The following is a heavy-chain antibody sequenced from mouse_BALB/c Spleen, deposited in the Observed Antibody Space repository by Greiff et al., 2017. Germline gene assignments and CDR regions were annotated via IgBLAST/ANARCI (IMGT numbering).Heavy chain of an antibody. Sequence: VKLMESGAELMKPGASVKISCKATGYTFSSYWIEWVKQRPGHGLEWIGEILPGSGSTNYNEKFKGKATFTADTSSNTAYMQLSSLTSEDSAVYYCARRDYYGSSPYYFDYWGQGTTLTVSS. V-gene: IGHV1-9*01. J-gene: IGHJ2*01. D-gene: IGHD1-1*01. CDR2: ILPGSGST. CDR1: GYTFSSYW. CDR3: ARRDYYGSSPYYFDY.